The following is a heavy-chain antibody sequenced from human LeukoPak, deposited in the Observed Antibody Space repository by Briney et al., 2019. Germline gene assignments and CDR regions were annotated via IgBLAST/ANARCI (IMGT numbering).Heavy chain of an antibody. Sequence: GGSLRLSCAASGFTFSSYGMHWVRQAPGKGLEWVAFIRYDGSNKYYADSVKGRFTISRDNSKNTLYLQMNSLRAEDTAVYYCARERRDYYGSGSYFNWFDPWGQGTLVTVSS. CDR2: IRYDGSNK. CDR3: ARERRDYYGSGSYFNWFDP. CDR1: GFTFSSYG. V-gene: IGHV3-30*02. D-gene: IGHD3-10*01. J-gene: IGHJ5*02.